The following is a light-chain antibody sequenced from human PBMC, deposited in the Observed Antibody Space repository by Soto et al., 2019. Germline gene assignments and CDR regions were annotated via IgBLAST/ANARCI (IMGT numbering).Light chain of an antibody. V-gene: IGKV1-17*01. CDR3: LQHNHFPWT. CDR2: GAS. CDR1: QGIRKD. J-gene: IGKJ1*01. Sequence: QMTQSPSSMSASVGDSVTITCRASQGIRKDLGCYQQKPGKAPQRLIYGASFLHTGVPSRISGSGSGTEFTLTISSLQPEDFATYFCLQHNHFPWTFGQGTKV.